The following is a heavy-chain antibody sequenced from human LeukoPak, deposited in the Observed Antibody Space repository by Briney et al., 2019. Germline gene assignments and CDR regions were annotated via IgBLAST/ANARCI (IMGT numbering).Heavy chain of an antibody. CDR3: ARDHGALTMVRGVTGWFDP. CDR1: GGTFSSYA. J-gene: IGHJ5*02. CDR2: IIPIFGTA. V-gene: IGHV1-69*06. D-gene: IGHD3-10*01. Sequence: GASVKVSCKASGGTFSSYAISWVRQAPGQGLEWMGGIIPIFGTANYAQKFQGRVTITADKSTSTAYMELSSLRSEDTAVYYCARDHGALTMVRGVTGWFDPWGQGTLVTVSS.